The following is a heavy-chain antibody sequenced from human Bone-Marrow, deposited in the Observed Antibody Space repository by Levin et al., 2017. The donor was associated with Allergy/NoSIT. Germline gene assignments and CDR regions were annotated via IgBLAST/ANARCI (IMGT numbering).Heavy chain of an antibody. J-gene: IGHJ6*02. CDR3: ARERMGFSSGYGTDV. D-gene: IGHD6-25*01. CDR1: KFSFSDYG. CDR2: ISFDGRNK. Sequence: AGGSLRLSCVASKFSFSDYGMHWVRQAPGKGLEWVAFISFDGRNKNEAASVKGRFTVSRDNTKNTLFLQMNSLRIEDTALYYCARERMGFSSGYGTDVWGQGTTVTIAS. V-gene: IGHV3-30*03.